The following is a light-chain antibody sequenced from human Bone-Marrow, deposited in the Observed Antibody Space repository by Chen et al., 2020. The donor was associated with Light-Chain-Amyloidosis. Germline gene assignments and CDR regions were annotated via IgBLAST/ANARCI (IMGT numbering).Light chain of an antibody. CDR1: RRDVGGYKY. CDR3: SSYTMSSPWV. J-gene: IGLJ3*02. Sequence: QSALTQPASVSGSPGQSITLSCSGTRRDVGGYKYVSWDQQFPGKAPKRLIFEVANRPSGVSKRFAGSNAGNTASLTISVLQAEDEADYYCSSYTMSSPWVFGGGTKVTVL. CDR2: EVA. V-gene: IGLV2-14*01.